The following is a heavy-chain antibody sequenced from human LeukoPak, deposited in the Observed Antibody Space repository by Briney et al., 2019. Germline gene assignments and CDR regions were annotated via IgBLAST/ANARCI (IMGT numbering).Heavy chain of an antibody. J-gene: IGHJ4*02. CDR2: LSYDGSNK. D-gene: IGHD3-22*01. CDR3: ARKAGAYYDSSGYWDY. CDR1: GFTFGSYA. Sequence: GGSLRLSCAASGFTFGSYAMHWVGQAPGKGLEWVAVLSYDGSNKYYADSVKGRFTISRDNSKNTLYLQMNSLRAEDTAVYYCARKAGAYYDSSGYWDYWGQGTLVTVSS. V-gene: IGHV3-30*04.